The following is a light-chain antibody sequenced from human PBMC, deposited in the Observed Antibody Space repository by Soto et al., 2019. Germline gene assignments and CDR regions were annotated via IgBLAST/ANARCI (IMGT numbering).Light chain of an antibody. J-gene: IGKJ4*01. CDR3: QQYGSTPLT. V-gene: IGKV3-20*01. CDR1: QSVITY. Sequence: ESVLTQSPGTPSLSPGERATLSCRASQSVITYLAWYQQKPGQAPRLLIYGASSRATGIPDRFSGSGSGTDFTLTISRLEPEDVAVYYCQQYGSTPLTFGGGTKVEIK. CDR2: GAS.